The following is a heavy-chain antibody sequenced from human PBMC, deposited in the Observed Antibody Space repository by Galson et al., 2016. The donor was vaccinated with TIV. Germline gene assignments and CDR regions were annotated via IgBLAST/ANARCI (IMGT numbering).Heavy chain of an antibody. J-gene: IGHJ4*02. D-gene: IGHD4/OR15-4a*01. CDR1: GVIVSNNY. CDR3: ARQNDYLYYFNY. V-gene: IGHV3-53*05. CDR2: IYTNGRT. Sequence: SLRLSCAASGVIVSNNYMSWVRQAPGKGLEWISVIYTNGRTFYADSVKGRFTISSDSSKNTLYLQMNSLRPEDTALYYCARQNDYLYYFNYWGQGTLVTVSS.